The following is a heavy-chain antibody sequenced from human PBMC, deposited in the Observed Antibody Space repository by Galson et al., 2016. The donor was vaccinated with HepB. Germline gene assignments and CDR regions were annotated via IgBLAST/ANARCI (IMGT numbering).Heavy chain of an antibody. CDR2: INHSGVT. D-gene: IGHD3-9*01. J-gene: IGHJ3*02. V-gene: IGHV4-34*01. Sequence: SETLSLTCGVYGESFSGYYWTWIRQPPGKGLEWIGEINHSGVTKYNPSLESRVTISVDTSQNQFSLDRPSVTAAATAMYYCARDSVLRYFAQGDGGLEAGLDIWGQGTMVTVSS. CDR1: GESFSGYY. CDR3: ARDSVLRYFAQGDGGLEAGLDI.